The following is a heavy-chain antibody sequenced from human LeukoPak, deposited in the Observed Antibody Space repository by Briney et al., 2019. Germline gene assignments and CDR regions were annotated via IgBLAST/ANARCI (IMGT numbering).Heavy chain of an antibody. CDR1: GYTFTGYY. V-gene: IGHV1-46*01. CDR3: ARDPGHLGEER. J-gene: IGHJ4*02. Sequence: ASVKVSCKASGYTFTGYYMNWVRQAPGQGLEWMGVLNPSAGSASYAQKFQGRVTMTRDTSTSTVYMELSSLTSEDTAVYYCARDPGHLGEERWGQGTLVTVSS. CDR2: LNPSAGSA. D-gene: IGHD3-16*01.